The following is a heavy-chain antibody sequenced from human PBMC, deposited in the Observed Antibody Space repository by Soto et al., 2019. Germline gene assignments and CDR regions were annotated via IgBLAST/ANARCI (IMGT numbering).Heavy chain of an antibody. J-gene: IGHJ4*02. Sequence: QVQLVQSGAEMKKPGSSVKVSCQSSGGTFNTYAMNWVRQAPGQGPEWMGDISPMFGAANYAPKFQGRVTLTADQATGPSYMQSSSLTSEETAIYFCAREVQVHTPAFVYRGQGTLVTVSS. CDR2: ISPMFGAA. D-gene: IGHD3-10*01. V-gene: IGHV1-69*19. CDR3: AREVQVHTPAFVY. CDR1: GGTFNTYA.